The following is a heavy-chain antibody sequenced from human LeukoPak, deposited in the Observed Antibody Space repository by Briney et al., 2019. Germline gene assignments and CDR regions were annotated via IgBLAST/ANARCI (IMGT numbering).Heavy chain of an antibody. J-gene: IGHJ4*02. D-gene: IGHD3-22*01. CDR1: GYTFTSYA. CDR3: ARDRPSKSYYYDSSGYTSDY. V-gene: IGHV7-4-1*02. CDR2: INTNTGNP. Sequence: ASVKVSCKASGYTFTSYAMSWVRQAPGQGLEWMGWINTNTGNPTYAQGFTGRFVFSLDTSVSTAYLQISSLKAEDTAVYYCARDRPSKSYYYDSSGYTSDYWGQGTLVTVSS.